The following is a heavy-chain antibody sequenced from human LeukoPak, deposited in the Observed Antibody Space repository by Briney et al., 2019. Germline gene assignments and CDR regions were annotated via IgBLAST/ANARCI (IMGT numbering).Heavy chain of an antibody. CDR3: ARDGRNCTNNYCYTWFDP. D-gene: IGHD2-8*01. CDR2: IYYSGST. V-gene: IGHV4-59*01. J-gene: IGHJ5*02. CDR1: GGSISSYY. Sequence: PSETLSLTCTVSGGSISSYYWSWIRQPPGKGLEWIGYIYYSGSTNYNPSLKSRVTISIDTSKNQFSLRLNSVTASDTAVYYCARDGRNCTNNYCYTWFDPWGPGILVTVSS.